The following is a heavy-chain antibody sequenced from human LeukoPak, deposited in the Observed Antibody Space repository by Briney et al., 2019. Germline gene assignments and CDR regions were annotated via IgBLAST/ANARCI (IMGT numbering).Heavy chain of an antibody. J-gene: IGHJ4*02. CDR1: GGSIDSYY. V-gene: IGHV4-59*01. CDR3: ARTRHGSDYLGLFDY. D-gene: IGHD3-10*01. CDR2: IYYSGST. Sequence: SETLSLTCTVSGGSIDSYYWSWVRQPPGKGLEWMGYIYYSGSTNYNPSLKSRVTISVDTSKKRFSLNLNSVTAADAAVYYCARTRHGSDYLGLFDYWGQGTLVTVSS.